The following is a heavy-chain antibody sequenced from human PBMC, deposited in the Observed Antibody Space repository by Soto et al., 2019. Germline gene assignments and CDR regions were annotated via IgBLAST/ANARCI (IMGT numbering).Heavy chain of an antibody. Sequence: HPGGSLRLSCAASGFTFSSYAMSWVRQAPGKGLEWVSAISGSGGSTYYADSVKGRFTISRDNSKNTLYLQMNSLRAEDTAVYYCAKVVLRYFDWPRAPMDVWGQGTTVTVSS. D-gene: IGHD3-9*01. CDR1: GFTFSSYA. CDR3: AKVVLRYFDWPRAPMDV. V-gene: IGHV3-23*01. CDR2: ISGSGGST. J-gene: IGHJ6*02.